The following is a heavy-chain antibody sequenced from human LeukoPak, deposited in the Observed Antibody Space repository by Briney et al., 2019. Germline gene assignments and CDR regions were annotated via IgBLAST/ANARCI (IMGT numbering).Heavy chain of an antibody. J-gene: IGHJ4*02. CDR2: IYYSGST. CDR1: GVSISSSSYY. V-gene: IGHV4-39*07. Sequence: SETLSLTCTVSGVSISSSSYYWGWIRQPPGKGLEWIGSIYYSGSTYYNPSLKSRVTISVDKSKNQFSLKLNSVTAADTAVYYCARGDSSGYPDYWGQGTLVTVSS. CDR3: ARGDSSGYPDY. D-gene: IGHD3-22*01.